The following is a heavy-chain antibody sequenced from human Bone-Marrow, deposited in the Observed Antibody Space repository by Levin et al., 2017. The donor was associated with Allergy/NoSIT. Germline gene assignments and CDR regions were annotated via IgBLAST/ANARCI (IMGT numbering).Heavy chain of an antibody. D-gene: IGHD3-9*01. Sequence: SGPTLVKPTQTLTLTCTFSGFSLSTSGVGVGWIRQPPGKALEWLALIYWDDDKRYSPSLKSRLTITKDTSKNQVVLTMTNMDPVDTATYYCAHTFMDDWSQTAIDYWGQGTLVTVSS. V-gene: IGHV2-5*02. CDR1: GFSLSTSGVG. CDR3: AHTFMDDWSQTAIDY. J-gene: IGHJ4*02. CDR2: IYWDDDK.